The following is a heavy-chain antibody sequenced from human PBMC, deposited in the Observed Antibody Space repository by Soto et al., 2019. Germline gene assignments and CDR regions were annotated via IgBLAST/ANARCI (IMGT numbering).Heavy chain of an antibody. CDR2: IRSKAYGGTA. CDR3: AYKPRLLDS. CDR1: GFTFGDYA. V-gene: IGHV3-49*03. J-gene: IGHJ4*02. Sequence: GGSLRLSCTASGFTFGDYAMSWFRQAPGKGLEWVGFIRSKAYGGTAEYAASVKGRFTISRDDSRSIAYLQMNSLKAEDTAVYYCAYKPRLLDSWGQGTLVTVSS. D-gene: IGHD1-1*01.